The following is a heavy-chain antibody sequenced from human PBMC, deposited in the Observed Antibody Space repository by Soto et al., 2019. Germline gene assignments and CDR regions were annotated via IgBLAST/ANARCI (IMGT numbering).Heavy chain of an antibody. J-gene: IGHJ6*02. CDR2: IWYDGSLQ. CDR1: GFSFENYG. D-gene: IGHD5-12*01. Sequence: QVQMVESGGGVVQPGRSLRLSCAASGFSFENYGMHWVRQAPGRGLEWVAIIWYDGSLQYYAAAVKGRFTISRDNSKNTLYLEMTSLRAEDTAVYYCASLWGDGYNLGQDYNGMDVWGQGTTVIVSS. V-gene: IGHV3-33*01. CDR3: ASLWGDGYNLGQDYNGMDV.